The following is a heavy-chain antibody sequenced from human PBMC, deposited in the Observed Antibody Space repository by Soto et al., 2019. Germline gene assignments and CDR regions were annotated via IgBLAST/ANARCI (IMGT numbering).Heavy chain of an antibody. Sequence: ETLSLTCAVSGGSISSGGYSWSWVRQAPGKGLEWISVISGSGGSTYYADSVKGRFTISRDNSKNTLYLQMNSLRAEDTAVYYCAKRASGSYFDYWSQGTLVTVSS. V-gene: IGHV3-23*01. CDR2: ISGSGGST. CDR1: GGSISSGGYS. D-gene: IGHD3-10*01. CDR3: AKRASGSYFDY. J-gene: IGHJ4*02.